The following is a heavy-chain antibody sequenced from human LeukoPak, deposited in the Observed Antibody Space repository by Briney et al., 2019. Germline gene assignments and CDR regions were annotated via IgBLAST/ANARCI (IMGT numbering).Heavy chain of an antibody. CDR3: AKGGGYYGSGSYSYYYYYMDV. CDR2: ISGSGGST. J-gene: IGHJ6*03. D-gene: IGHD3-10*01. V-gene: IGHV3-23*01. CDR1: GFTFSSYA. Sequence: GGSLRLSCAASGFTFSSYAMSWVRQAPGKGLEWVSAISGSGGSTYYADSVKGRFTISRDNSKNTLYLQMNSLRAEDTAVYYCAKGGGYYGSGSYSYYYYYMDVWGKGTTVTVFS.